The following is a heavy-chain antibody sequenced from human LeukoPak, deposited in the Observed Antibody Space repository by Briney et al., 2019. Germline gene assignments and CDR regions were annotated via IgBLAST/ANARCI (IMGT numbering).Heavy chain of an antibody. V-gene: IGHV3-21*01. CDR2: ISSSSSYI. CDR1: GFTFSSYS. CDR3: ARDGSGTNGFDY. J-gene: IGHJ4*02. Sequence: NPGGSLRLSCAASGFTFSSYSMNWVRQAPGKGLEWVSSISSSSSYIYYADSVKGRFTISRDNAKNSLHLQMNSLRAEDTAVYYCARDGSGTNGFDYWGQGTLVTVSS. D-gene: IGHD3-10*01.